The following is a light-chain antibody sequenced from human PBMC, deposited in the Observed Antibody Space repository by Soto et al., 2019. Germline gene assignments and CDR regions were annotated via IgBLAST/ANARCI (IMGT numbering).Light chain of an antibody. J-gene: IGKJ1*01. CDR2: AAS. CDR3: QNYNSAPVT. CDR1: QAISNY. Sequence: DLQMTQSPSSLSASVGDRVTITCRASQAISNYLAWYQQKPGKVPKLLIYAASTLQSGVPSRFSGSGSGTDFTLTISSLQPEDVATYYCQNYNSAPVTFGPGTKVEIK. V-gene: IGKV1-27*01.